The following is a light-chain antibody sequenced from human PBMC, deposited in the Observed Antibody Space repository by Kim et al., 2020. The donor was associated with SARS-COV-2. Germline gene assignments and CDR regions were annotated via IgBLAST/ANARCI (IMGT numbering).Light chain of an antibody. CDR3: AVWDDSLKQGV. V-gene: IGLV1-44*01. Sequence: ELTQPPSASGTPGQRVTISCSGSSSNIGSNNVVWYQQFPGAAPNVLIHSNNQRPSGIPDRFSGSRSGTTASLAISGLQSGDEADYYCAVWDDSLKQGVFGGGTQLTVL. CDR2: SNN. CDR1: SSNIGSNN. J-gene: IGLJ3*02.